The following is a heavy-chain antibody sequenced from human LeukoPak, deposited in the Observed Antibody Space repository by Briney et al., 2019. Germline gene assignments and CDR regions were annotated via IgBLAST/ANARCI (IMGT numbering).Heavy chain of an antibody. CDR1: GFTLSSYG. J-gene: IGHJ4*02. CDR3: ARDPYASGWPDY. Sequence: GRSLRLSCAASGFTLSSYGMHGGRQAPGKGLEWVAVISYDGSNKYYADSVKGRFTISRDNSKNTLYLQMNSLRAEDTAVYYCARDPYASGWPDYWGQGTLVTVSS. V-gene: IGHV3-30*03. CDR2: ISYDGSNK. D-gene: IGHD6-19*01.